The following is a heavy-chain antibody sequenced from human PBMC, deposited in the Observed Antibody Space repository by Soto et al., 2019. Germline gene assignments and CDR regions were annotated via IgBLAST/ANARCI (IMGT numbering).Heavy chain of an antibody. CDR1: GFTFSSYA. J-gene: IGHJ5*02. Sequence: QVQLVESGGGVVQPGRSLRLSCAASGFTFSSYAMHWVRQAPGKGLEWVAVISYDGSNKYYADSVKGRFTISRDNSKNTLYLQMNSLRAEDTAVYYCARDILLPTYNWFDPWGQGTLVTVSS. CDR3: ARDILLPTYNWFDP. D-gene: IGHD2-15*01. CDR2: ISYDGSNK. V-gene: IGHV3-30-3*01.